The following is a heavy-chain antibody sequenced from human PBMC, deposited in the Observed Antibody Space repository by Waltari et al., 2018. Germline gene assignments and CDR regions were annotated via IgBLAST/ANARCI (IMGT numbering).Heavy chain of an antibody. Sequence: QVQLVESGGGLVKPGGSLRLSCAASGFTFSDYYMSWIRQAPGRGVWGVAISSSSGRTGYYEDAVKGRFTTSGDNAKNPLYLIMNSLRAEETAVYYGARGKVGAIAFDYWGQGTLVTVSS. J-gene: IGHJ4*02. V-gene: IGHV3-11*01. CDR2: SSSSGRTG. D-gene: IGHD1-26*01. CDR1: GFTFSDYY. CDR3: ARGKVGAIAFDY.